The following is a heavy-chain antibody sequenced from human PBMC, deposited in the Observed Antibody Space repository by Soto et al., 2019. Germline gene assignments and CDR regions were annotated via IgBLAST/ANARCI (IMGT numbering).Heavy chain of an antibody. V-gene: IGHV1-69*08. D-gene: IGHD3-10*01. CDR3: ARDGGESPVRGFDY. CDR2: IIPILGIA. CDR1: GGTFSSYT. Sequence: QVQLVQSGAEVKKPGSSVKVSCKASGGTFSSYTISWVRQAPGQGLEWMGRIIPILGIANYAQKFQGRVTITADKSTSTDYMELSSLRAEDTAVYYCARDGGESPVRGFDYWGPGTLVTVAS. J-gene: IGHJ4*02.